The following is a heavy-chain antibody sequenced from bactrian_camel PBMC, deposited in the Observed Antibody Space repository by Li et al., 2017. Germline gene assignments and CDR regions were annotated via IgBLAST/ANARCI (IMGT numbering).Heavy chain of an antibody. CDR2: IDTYLST. Sequence: VQLVESGGGSVQSGGSLRLSCAASGETSSRYCMGWFRQAPGKERERVAEIDTYLSTSYLSSVKGRFTISRDKVKNTLYLQMNNLKPDDTAMYYCANLDGHYWGQGTQVTVS. V-gene: IGHV3S1*01. J-gene: IGHJ4*01. CDR1: GETSSRYC. CDR3: ANLDGHY.